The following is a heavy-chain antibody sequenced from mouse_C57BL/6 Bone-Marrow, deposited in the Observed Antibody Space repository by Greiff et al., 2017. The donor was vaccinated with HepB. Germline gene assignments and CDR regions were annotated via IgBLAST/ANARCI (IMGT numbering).Heavy chain of an antibody. J-gene: IGHJ4*01. CDR3: ARDYYGSSFAMYY. CDR1: GYTFTSYW. CDR2: IDPSDSYT. V-gene: IGHV1-69*01. D-gene: IGHD1-1*01. Sequence: QVQLQQPGAELVMPGASVKLSCKASGYTFTSYWMHWVKQRPGQGLEWIGEIDPSDSYTNYNQKFKGKSTLTVDKSSSTAYMQLSSLTSEDSAVYYCARDYYGSSFAMYYWGQGTSVTVSS.